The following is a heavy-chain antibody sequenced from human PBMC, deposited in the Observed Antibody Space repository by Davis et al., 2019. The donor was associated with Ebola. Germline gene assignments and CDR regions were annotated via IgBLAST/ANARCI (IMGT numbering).Heavy chain of an antibody. CDR3: VRGDYLDY. CDR1: GFPFSSYS. V-gene: IGHV3-23*01. CDR2: ISGSGDDT. J-gene: IGHJ4*02. D-gene: IGHD4-17*01. Sequence: GESLKIPCASAGFPFSSYSMNWVRQAPGKGLQWVSTISGSGDDTNYADSVKGRFTISRDNSKNTLYLQMNSLSAEDTAVYYCVRGDYLDYWGQGALVTVAS.